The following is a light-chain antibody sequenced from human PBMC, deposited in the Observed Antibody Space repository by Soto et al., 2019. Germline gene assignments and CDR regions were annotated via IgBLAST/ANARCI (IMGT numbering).Light chain of an antibody. CDR1: SGDIGRSKF. V-gene: IGLV2-8*01. CDR3: FSYADTNNFV. J-gene: IGLJ1*01. Sequence: QSVLTQPASVSGSPGQSITISCTGTSGDIGRSKFVSWYQQQPGKAPKLIIYEVNRRPAGAPDRFSGSKSGNTASLTVSGLQAEDEADYYCFSYADTNNFVFGSGTKLTVL. CDR2: EVN.